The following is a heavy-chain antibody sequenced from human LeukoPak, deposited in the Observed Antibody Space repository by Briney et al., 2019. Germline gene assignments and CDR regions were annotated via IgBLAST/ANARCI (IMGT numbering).Heavy chain of an antibody. J-gene: IGHJ5*02. CDR2: IYVSGST. CDR3: ARDAVVVVAATLGFHWFDP. D-gene: IGHD2-15*01. Sequence: SETLSLTCTVSGYSINSAFYWRWIRVPQGKGLGWIGIIYVSGSTYYNPSLKSRVTISVDTSKNQSSLKLSSGTAADTAVYYCARDAVVVVAATLGFHWFDPWGQGTLVTVSS. CDR1: GYSINSAFY. V-gene: IGHV4-38-2*02.